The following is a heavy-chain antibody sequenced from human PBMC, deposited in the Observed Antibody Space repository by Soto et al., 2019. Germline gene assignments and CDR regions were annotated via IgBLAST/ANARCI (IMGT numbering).Heavy chain of an antibody. D-gene: IGHD5-12*01. CDR2: INPNSGGT. CDR1: GYTLTGYY. Sequence: GASVKVSCKASGYTLTGYYMHWVRQAPGQGLEWMGWINPNSGGTNYAQKFQGRVTMTRDTSISTAYMELSRLRSDDTAVYYCATTDKVGDGYNSIFYYYYYGMDVWGQGTTVTVSS. CDR3: ATTDKVGDGYNSIFYYYYYGMDV. V-gene: IGHV1-2*02. J-gene: IGHJ6*02.